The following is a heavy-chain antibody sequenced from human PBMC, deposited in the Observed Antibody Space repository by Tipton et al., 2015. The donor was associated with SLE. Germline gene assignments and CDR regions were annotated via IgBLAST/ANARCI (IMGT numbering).Heavy chain of an antibody. J-gene: IGHJ4*02. V-gene: IGHV4-34*01. Sequence: TLSLTCAVYGGSFSGYYWSWIRQPPGKGLEWIGEIDHSGSANYNPSLKSRVTISVHTSKNQFSLKLSSVTAADTAVYYCARRRATLRGASLYYFDYWGQGSLVTVSS. CDR2: IDHSGSA. CDR3: ARRRATLRGASLYYFDY. D-gene: IGHD3-10*01. CDR1: GGSFSGYY.